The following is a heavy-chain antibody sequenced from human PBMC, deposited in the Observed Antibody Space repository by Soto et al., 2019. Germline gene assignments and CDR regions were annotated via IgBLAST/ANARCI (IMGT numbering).Heavy chain of an antibody. V-gene: IGHV4-30-4*01. J-gene: IGHJ5*02. CDR2: IYYSGST. CDR1: GGSISSGDYY. D-gene: IGHD3-10*01. Sequence: QVQLQESGPGLVKPSQTLSLTCTVSGGSISSGDYYWSWIRQPPGKGLEWIGYIYYSGSTYYNPSLKSRFTLSVDTSKNQVPLKLSSVTAADTAVYYCARETITMVRGVIENWFDPWGQGTLVTVSS. CDR3: ARETITMVRGVIENWFDP.